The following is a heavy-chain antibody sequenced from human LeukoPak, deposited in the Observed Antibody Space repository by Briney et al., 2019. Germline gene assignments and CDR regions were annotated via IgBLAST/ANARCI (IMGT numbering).Heavy chain of an antibody. D-gene: IGHD5-18*01. J-gene: IGHJ4*02. V-gene: IGHV4-61*02. CDR2: IYTSGST. CDR1: GGSISSGSYY. Sequence: SQTLSLTCTVSGGSISSGSYYWTWVRQPAGKGLEWIGRIYTSGSTNHNPSLKSRVTISLDTSKNQFSLKLISVTAADTAVYFCARERTDTSMDYWGQGTLVTVSS. CDR3: ARERTDTSMDY.